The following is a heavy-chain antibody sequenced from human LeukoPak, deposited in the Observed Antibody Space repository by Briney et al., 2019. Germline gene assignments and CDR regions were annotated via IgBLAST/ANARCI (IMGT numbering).Heavy chain of an antibody. CDR1: GFTFSSYS. CDR2: ISSSSSYI. J-gene: IGHJ3*02. Sequence: GGSLRLSCAASGFTFSSYSMNWVRQAPGKGLEWVSSISSSSSYIYYADSVKGRFTISRDNAKNSLYLQMNSLRAEDTAVYYCARDVLSRRDAFDIWGQGTMVTVSS. D-gene: IGHD2-2*01. V-gene: IGHV3-21*01. CDR3: ARDVLSRRDAFDI.